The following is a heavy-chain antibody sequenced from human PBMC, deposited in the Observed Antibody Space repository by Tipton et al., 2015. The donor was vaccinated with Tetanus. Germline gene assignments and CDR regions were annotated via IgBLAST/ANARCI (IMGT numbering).Heavy chain of an antibody. CDR2: VYYNGNT. V-gene: IGHV4-39*07. CDR3: ARVSRRNFYFDY. J-gene: IGHJ4*02. CDR1: GGSLSSGTFY. Sequence: TLSLTCTVSGGSLSSGTFYWDWIRQAPGKGLEWIGNVYYNGNTLENPSLKGRVTLSLDKSKNQFSLNLTSVTVADSAVYFCARVSRRNFYFDYWGPGAQVTVSS. D-gene: IGHD2/OR15-2a*01.